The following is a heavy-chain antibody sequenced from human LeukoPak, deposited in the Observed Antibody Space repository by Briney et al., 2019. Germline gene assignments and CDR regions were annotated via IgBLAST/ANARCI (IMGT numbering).Heavy chain of an antibody. CDR3: ASSTVGRAVAGASY. V-gene: IGHV4-61*09. CDR1: GGSISSGSYY. J-gene: IGHJ4*02. Sequence: SETLSLTCTVSGGSISSGSYYWSWIRQPAGKGLERVGHIYTSGSTNYNPSLKSRVTISVDTSKNQFSLKLSSVTAADTAVYYCASSTVGRAVAGASYWGQGTLVTVSS. CDR2: IYTSGST. D-gene: IGHD6-19*01.